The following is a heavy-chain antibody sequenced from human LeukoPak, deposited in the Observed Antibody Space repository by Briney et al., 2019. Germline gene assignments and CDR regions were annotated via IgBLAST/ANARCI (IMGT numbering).Heavy chain of an antibody. V-gene: IGHV3-74*01. J-gene: IGHJ4*02. CDR2: INTDGSST. D-gene: IGHD5-24*01. CDR1: GFTFSSYW. CDR3: ARDPQLRGWLQLPSYFDY. Sequence: PGGSLRLSCAASGFTFSSYWMHWVRQAPGKGLVWVSRINTDGSSTSYADSVKGRFTISRDNAKNTLYLQMNSLRAEDTAVYYCARDPQLRGWLQLPSYFDYWGQGTLVTVSS.